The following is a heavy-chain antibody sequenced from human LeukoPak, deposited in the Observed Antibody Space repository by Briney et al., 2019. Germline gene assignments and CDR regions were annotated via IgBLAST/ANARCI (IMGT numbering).Heavy chain of an antibody. CDR3: ARDYCSSTSCPIWYYYYYGMDV. J-gene: IGHJ6*02. D-gene: IGHD2-2*01. V-gene: IGHV3-21*01. CDR1: GFTFSSYS. CDR2: ISSSSSYI. Sequence: GGSLRLSCAASGFTFSSYSMNWVRQAPGKGLEWVSSISSSSSYIYYADSVKGRFTISRDNAKNSLYLQMNSLRAEDTAVYYCARDYCSSTSCPIWYYYYYGMDVWGQGTTVTVSS.